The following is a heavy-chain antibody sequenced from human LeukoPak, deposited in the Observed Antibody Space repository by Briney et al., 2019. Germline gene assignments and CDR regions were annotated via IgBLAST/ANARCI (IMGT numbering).Heavy chain of an antibody. J-gene: IGHJ5*02. CDR1: GYNFTSYW. CDR2: IYPGDSDT. CDR3: ARRSSGWTLGVWFDP. D-gene: IGHD6-19*01. Sequence: NHGESLQISCKGSGYNFTSYWIGWVRQLPGKGLEWMGIIYPGDSDTRDSPSFQGQVTISADKSISTAYLQWSSLKASDTAMYYCARRSSGWTLGVWFDPWGQGTLVTVSS. V-gene: IGHV5-51*01.